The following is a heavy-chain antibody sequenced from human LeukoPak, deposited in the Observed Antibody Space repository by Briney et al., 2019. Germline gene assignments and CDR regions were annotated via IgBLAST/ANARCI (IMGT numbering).Heavy chain of an antibody. J-gene: IGHJ4*02. CDR1: GGTFSSYT. D-gene: IGHD4-17*01. V-gene: IGHV1-69*13. CDR3: ARDPAYGDQKLMDY. Sequence: SVKVSCKASGGTFSSYTISWVRQAPGQGLEWMGGIIPIFGTANYAQKFQGRVTITADESTSTAYMELSSLRSEDTAVYYCARDPAYGDQKLMDYWGQGTLVTVSS. CDR2: IIPIFGTA.